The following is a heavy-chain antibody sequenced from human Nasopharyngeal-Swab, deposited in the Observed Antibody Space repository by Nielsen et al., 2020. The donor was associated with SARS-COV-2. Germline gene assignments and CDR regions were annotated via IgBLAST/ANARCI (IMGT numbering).Heavy chain of an antibody. CDR3: ARRAARDGYNYEVDP. CDR2: VYPGNSEV. CDR1: GYSFVNHW. Sequence: GGSLRLSCMASGYSFVNHWIGWVRQKPGKDLEWMGMVYPGNSEVAYSPSFQGQVTISADKSVNTAYLQWSSLRASDTAMYFCARRAARDGYNYEVDPWGQGTLVTVS. D-gene: IGHD5-24*01. V-gene: IGHV5-51*01. J-gene: IGHJ5*02.